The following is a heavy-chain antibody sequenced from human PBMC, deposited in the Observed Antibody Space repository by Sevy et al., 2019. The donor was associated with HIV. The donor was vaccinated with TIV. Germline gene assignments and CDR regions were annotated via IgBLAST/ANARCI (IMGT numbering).Heavy chain of an antibody. Sequence: ASVKVSCKASGGTFSSYAISWVRQAPGQGLELMGRIIPIFGTANYAQKFQGRVTITADESTSTAYMELSSLRSEDTAVYYCARAVYCGGDCYSDPSDAFDIWGQGTMVTVSS. V-gene: IGHV1-69*13. CDR2: IIPIFGTA. D-gene: IGHD2-21*02. J-gene: IGHJ3*02. CDR1: GGTFSSYA. CDR3: ARAVYCGGDCYSDPSDAFDI.